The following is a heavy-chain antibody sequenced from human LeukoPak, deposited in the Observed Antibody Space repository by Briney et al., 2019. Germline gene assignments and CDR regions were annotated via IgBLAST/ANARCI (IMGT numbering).Heavy chain of an antibody. CDR1: GFTFSSYS. Sequence: PGRSLRLSCAASGFTFSSYSMNWVLQAPGKGLEWVSSIRSSSYIYYADSVKGRFTISRDNDKDSLYLQMNSLRAEDTAVYYCAREGHSGYDPMGYWGQGTLVTVSS. J-gene: IGHJ4*02. CDR3: AREGHSGYDPMGY. CDR2: IRSSSYI. D-gene: IGHD5-12*01. V-gene: IGHV3-21*01.